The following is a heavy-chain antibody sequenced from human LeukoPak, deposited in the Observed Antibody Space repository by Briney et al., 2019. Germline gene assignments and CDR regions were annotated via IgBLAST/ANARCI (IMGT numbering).Heavy chain of an antibody. Sequence: ASVKVSCKASGYTFSSFGISWVRQAPGQGLEWMGWVSAYNGNTNYAQKLQGRVTMTTDTSTSTAYMELRSLRSDDTAVYCCATYSSSSFMYYYYMDVWGKETTVTVSS. V-gene: IGHV1-18*01. CDR2: VSAYNGNT. J-gene: IGHJ6*03. CDR3: ATYSSSSFMYYYYMDV. D-gene: IGHD6-6*01. CDR1: GYTFSSFG.